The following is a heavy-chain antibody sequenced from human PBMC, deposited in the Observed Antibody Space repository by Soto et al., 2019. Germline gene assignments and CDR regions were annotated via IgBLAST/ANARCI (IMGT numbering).Heavy chain of an antibody. J-gene: IGHJ6*01. Sequence: GGSLRLSCAASVFTFSSYSMNCVRHSPGKWLEWVSSISSSSSYIYYADSVKGRFTISRDNAKNSLYLQMNSLRAEDTAVYYCARDLGYDFWSGYPYYGMEVWGQGTTVTLS. CDR2: ISSSSSYI. CDR3: ARDLGYDFWSGYPYYGMEV. CDR1: VFTFSSYS. D-gene: IGHD3-3*01. V-gene: IGHV3-21*01.